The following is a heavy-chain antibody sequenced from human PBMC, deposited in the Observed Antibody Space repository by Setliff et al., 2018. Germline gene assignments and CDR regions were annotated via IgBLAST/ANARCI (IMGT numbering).Heavy chain of an antibody. V-gene: IGHV1-18*01. CDR2: INNYNTNT. Sequence: ASVKVSCKSSGFTFTHYGITWVRQVPGQGLEWMGWINNYNTNTKYAQKLQGRVTMTTDTSTSTAYMELRSLRSYDTAVYYCARINFYVSSGYYYAPDYWGQGTQVTVSS. D-gene: IGHD3-22*01. CDR1: GFTFTHYG. CDR3: ARINFYVSSGYYYAPDY. J-gene: IGHJ4*02.